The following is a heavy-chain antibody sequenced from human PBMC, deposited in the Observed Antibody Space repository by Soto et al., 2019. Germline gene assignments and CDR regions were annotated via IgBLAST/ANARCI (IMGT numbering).Heavy chain of an antibody. V-gene: IGHV3-23*01. D-gene: IGHD5-18*01. Sequence: EVQLLVSGGGLVQPGGSLRLSCAASGFTFSSYAMSWVRQVPGKGLEWVSAISGSGGSTYYADSVKGRFTISRDNSKNTLYLQMNSLRAEDTAVYYCAKNTAMGTNYYYYGMDVWGQGTTVTVSS. CDR2: ISGSGGST. CDR3: AKNTAMGTNYYYYGMDV. CDR1: GFTFSSYA. J-gene: IGHJ6*02.